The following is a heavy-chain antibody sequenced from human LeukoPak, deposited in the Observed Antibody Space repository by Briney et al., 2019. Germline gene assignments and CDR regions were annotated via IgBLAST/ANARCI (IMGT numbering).Heavy chain of an antibody. CDR2: ISSTSSYT. CDR3: ARDPLRVAARDY. CDR1: GFTFSDYY. V-gene: IGHV3-11*06. D-gene: IGHD6-6*01. Sequence: GGSLRLSCAATGFTFSDYYMSWIRQAPGRGLEWVSYISSTSSYTNYADSVKGRFTISRDNAKNSLYLQVNSLRAEDTAVYYCARDPLRVAARDYWGQGTLVTVSS. J-gene: IGHJ4*02.